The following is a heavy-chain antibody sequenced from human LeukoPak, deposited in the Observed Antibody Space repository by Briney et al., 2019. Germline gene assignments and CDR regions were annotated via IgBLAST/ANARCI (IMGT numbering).Heavy chain of an antibody. CDR3: AQTQSVTTEPFDY. V-gene: IGHV5-51*01. J-gene: IGHJ4*02. D-gene: IGHD4-17*01. CDR2: IYPGDSDT. CDR1: GYSFTSYW. Sequence: GESLRISCKGSGYSFTSYWIGWVRQMPGKGLEWMGIIYPGDSDTRYGPSFQGQVTISADKSISTAYLQWSSLKASDTAMYYCAQTQSVTTEPFDYWGQGTLVTVSS.